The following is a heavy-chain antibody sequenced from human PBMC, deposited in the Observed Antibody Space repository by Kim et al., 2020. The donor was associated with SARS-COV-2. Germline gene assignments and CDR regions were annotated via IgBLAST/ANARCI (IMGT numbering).Heavy chain of an antibody. CDR1: GFTFSSYA. D-gene: IGHD6-13*01. CDR2: ISGSGGST. Sequence: GGSLRLSCAASGFTFSSYAMSWVRQAPGKGLEWVSAISGSGGSTYYADSVKGRFTISRDNSKNTLYLQMNSLRAEDTAVYYCAKDGYSSSWGMALEGLYFDYWGQGTLVTVSS. CDR3: AKDGYSSSWGMALEGLYFDY. J-gene: IGHJ4*02. V-gene: IGHV3-23*01.